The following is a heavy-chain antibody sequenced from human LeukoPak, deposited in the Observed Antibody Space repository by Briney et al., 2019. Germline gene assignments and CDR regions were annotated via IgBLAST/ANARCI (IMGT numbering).Heavy chain of an antibody. CDR1: GSTLSSYG. CDR2: IWTDGSTR. D-gene: IGHD6-19*01. Sequence: GGSLRLSCVVPGSTLSSYGMHWVRQAPGKGLEWVAVIWTDGSTRYYADSVKGRFTISRDDSRSTLYLQMNSLRVEDTAVYYCAKDRPPSGPMADWGQGTLVTVSS. J-gene: IGHJ4*02. V-gene: IGHV3-33*03. CDR3: AKDRPPSGPMAD.